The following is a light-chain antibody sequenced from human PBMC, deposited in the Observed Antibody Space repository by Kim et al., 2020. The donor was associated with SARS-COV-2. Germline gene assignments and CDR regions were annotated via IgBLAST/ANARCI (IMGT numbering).Light chain of an antibody. J-gene: IGLJ3*02. CDR1: ILRNYY. V-gene: IGLV3-19*01. Sequence: SSELTQDPAVSVALGQTVTITCQGDILRNYYASWHQQKPGQAPVLVVYGKNKRPSGLPDRFSCSRSGNTASLTITGAQAEDEADDYCNSRDNSGTHLGVF. CDR3: NSRDNSGTHLGV. CDR2: GKN.